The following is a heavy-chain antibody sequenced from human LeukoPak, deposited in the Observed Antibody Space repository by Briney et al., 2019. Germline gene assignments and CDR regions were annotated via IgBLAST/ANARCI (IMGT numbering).Heavy chain of an antibody. D-gene: IGHD6-13*01. CDR1: GGSINSYH. CDR3: ARHRVLYSSPAPFDP. V-gene: IGHV4-59*08. Sequence: SETLSLTCTVSGGSINSYHWSWIRQPPGKGLEWIGYIYYIGSTNYNPSLKSRVTISVDTSKNQFSLKLSSVTAADTAVYYCARHRVLYSSPAPFDPWGQGTLVTVSS. J-gene: IGHJ5*02. CDR2: IYYIGST.